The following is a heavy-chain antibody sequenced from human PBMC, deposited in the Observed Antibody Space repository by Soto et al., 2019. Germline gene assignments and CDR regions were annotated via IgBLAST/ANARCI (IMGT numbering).Heavy chain of an antibody. CDR1: GFTFSSYS. D-gene: IGHD4-17*01. Sequence: GGSLRLSCAASGFTFSSYSMNWVRQAPGKGLEWVSYFSSSSSTIYYADSVKGRFTISRDNAKNSLYLQMNSLRDEDTAVYYCAKDYGDYYYYYGMDVWGQGTTVTVSS. J-gene: IGHJ6*02. V-gene: IGHV3-48*02. CDR2: FSSSSSTI. CDR3: AKDYGDYYYYYGMDV.